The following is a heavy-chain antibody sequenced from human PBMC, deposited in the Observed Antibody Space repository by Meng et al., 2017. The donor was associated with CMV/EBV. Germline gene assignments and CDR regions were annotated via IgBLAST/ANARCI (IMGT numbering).Heavy chain of an antibody. CDR1: GYSISSGYY. CDR3: ASYRGDSYGIHDAFDI. CDR2: IYHSGST. V-gene: IGHV4-38-2*02. D-gene: IGHD5-18*01. J-gene: IGHJ3*02. Sequence: SETLSLTCTVSGYSISSGYYWGWIRQPSGKGLEWIGSIYHSGSTYYNPSLKSRVTISVDTSKNQFSLKLSSVTAADTAVYYCASYRGDSYGIHDAFDIWGQGTMVTVSS.